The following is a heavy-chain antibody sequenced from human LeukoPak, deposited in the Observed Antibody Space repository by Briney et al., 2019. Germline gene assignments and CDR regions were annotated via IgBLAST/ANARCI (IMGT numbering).Heavy chain of an antibody. D-gene: IGHD2-2*01. CDR3: ARVGDCGRASCYAIDY. V-gene: IGHV3-66*01. Sequence: PLETLSLTCTVSGGSISSYYWSWVRQAPGKGLEWVSIIYSGGSTYYTDSVRGRFIISRDISKNTLYLQMNSLRAEDTAVYYCARVGDCGRASCYAIDYWGQGTLVTVSS. J-gene: IGHJ4*02. CDR1: GGSISSYY. CDR2: IYSGGST.